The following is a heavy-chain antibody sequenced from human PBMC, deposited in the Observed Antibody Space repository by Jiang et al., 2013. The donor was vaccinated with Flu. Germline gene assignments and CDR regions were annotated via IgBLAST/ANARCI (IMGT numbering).Heavy chain of an antibody. D-gene: IGHD3-16*02. Sequence: GAEVKKPGESLKISCKGSGYSFTSYWIGWVRQMPGKGLEWMGIIYPGDSDTRYSPSFQGQVTISADKSISTAYLQWSSLKASDTAMYYCARTRGWGYVWGSYRYTLGAFDYWGQGTLVTVSS. CDR2: IYPGDSDT. J-gene: IGHJ4*02. CDR1: GYSFTSYW. CDR3: ARTRGWGYVWGSYRYTLGAFDY. V-gene: IGHV5-51*01.